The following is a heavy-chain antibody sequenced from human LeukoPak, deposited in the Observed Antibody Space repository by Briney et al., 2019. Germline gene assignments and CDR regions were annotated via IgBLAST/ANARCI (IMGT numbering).Heavy chain of an antibody. J-gene: IGHJ4*02. Sequence: QPGGSLRLSCAASGFTFSSYWMSWVRQAPGKGLEWVANIKQDGSEKYYMDSVKGRFTISRDNAKNSLYLQMNSLRAEDTAVYYCARDRGVRQQLVWVPGPRATSGFDYWGQGTLVTVSS. V-gene: IGHV3-7*01. D-gene: IGHD6-13*01. CDR1: GFTFSSYW. CDR3: ARDRGVRQQLVWVPGPRATSGFDY. CDR2: IKQDGSEK.